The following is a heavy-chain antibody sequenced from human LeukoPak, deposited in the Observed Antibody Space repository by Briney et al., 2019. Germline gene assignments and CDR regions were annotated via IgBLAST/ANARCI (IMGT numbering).Heavy chain of an antibody. CDR3: ATEHWGPNS. Sequence: QTGGSLRLSCVASGFTFSRYWMHWVRQAPGKGLEWLANIKGDGSDKNYVDSVKGRFTISRDNAKNSLFLQMSSLRGEDTALYYCATEHWGPNSWGQGTLVTVSS. V-gene: IGHV3-7*01. CDR1: GFTFSRYW. J-gene: IGHJ4*02. CDR2: IKGDGSDK. D-gene: IGHD3-16*01.